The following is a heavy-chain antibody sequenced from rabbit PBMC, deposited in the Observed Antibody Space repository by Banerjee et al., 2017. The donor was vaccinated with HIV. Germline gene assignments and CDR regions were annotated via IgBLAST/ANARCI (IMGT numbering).Heavy chain of an antibody. CDR2: IYVGSGGST. J-gene: IGHJ2*01. CDR1: GFDFSSNL. V-gene: IGHV1S40*01. Sequence: QSLEESGGGLVKPGASLTLTCKASGFDFSSNLMCWVRQAPGKGLEWIACIYVGSGGSTYYASWAKGRFTISKTSSTTVTLQMTSLTAADTATYFCARGYNYDDSGNWDGFDPWGPGTL. CDR3: ARGYNYDDSGNWDGFDP. D-gene: IGHD2-1*01.